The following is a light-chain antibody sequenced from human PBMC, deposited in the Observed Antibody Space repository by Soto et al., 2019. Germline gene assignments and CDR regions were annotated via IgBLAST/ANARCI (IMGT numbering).Light chain of an antibody. CDR2: RAS. J-gene: IGKJ1*01. CDR1: QSISSN. CDR3: QQYNNWPPWT. V-gene: IGKV3-15*01. Sequence: EIVMTQSPATLSVSPGERATLSCRASQSISSNLAWYQHKPGQAPRVLIYRASTRATGIAPRFSGSGSGTEFPLTISNRQSEDFAVYYCQQYNNWPPWTFGQGTKVEIK.